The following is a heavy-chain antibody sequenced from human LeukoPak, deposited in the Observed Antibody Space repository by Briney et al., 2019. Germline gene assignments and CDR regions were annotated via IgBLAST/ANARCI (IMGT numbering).Heavy chain of an antibody. CDR1: GYTFTGYS. CDR2: INPKTGTA. CDR3: ARVSMGRATMVRGVFRY. V-gene: IGHV1-2*02. J-gene: IGHJ4*02. Sequence: PVASVKVSCKASGYTFTGYSIYWVRQTPGQKLEWMGWINPKTGTANSAQKFQGRVTMTRDTSISTAYMELSRLRSDDTAVYYCARVSMGRATMVRGVFRYWGQGTLVTVSS. D-gene: IGHD3-10*01.